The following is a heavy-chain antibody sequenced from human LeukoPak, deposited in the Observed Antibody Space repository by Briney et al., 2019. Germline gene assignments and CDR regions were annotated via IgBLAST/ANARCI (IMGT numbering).Heavy chain of an antibody. V-gene: IGHV1-24*01. J-gene: IGHJ4*02. CDR2: FNPEGADT. Sequence: GGSVNVSCKVSGYTLTQLSIHWVRHAPGKGLEWMGGFNPEGADTIYSQTFQGRVTMTEDTSTDTAYMQLSSLTSEDTAVYYCATEATYHDYWGQGTLVTVSS. CDR3: ATEATYHDY. CDR1: GYTLTQLS.